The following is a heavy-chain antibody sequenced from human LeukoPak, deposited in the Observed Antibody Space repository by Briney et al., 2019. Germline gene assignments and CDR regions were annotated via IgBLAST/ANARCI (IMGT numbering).Heavy chain of an antibody. CDR3: ASFFDYYDSSDGAFDI. V-gene: IGHV4-59*01. J-gene: IGHJ3*02. D-gene: IGHD3-22*01. CDR2: IYYSGST. Sequence: SETLSLTCTVSGGSISSYYWSWIRQPPGKGLEWIRYIYYSGSTNYNPSLKSRVTISVDTSKNQFSLKLSSVTAADTAVYYCASFFDYYDSSDGAFDIWGQGTMVTVSS. CDR1: GGSISSYY.